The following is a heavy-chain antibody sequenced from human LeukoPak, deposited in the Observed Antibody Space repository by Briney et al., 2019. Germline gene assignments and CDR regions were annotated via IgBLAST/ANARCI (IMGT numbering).Heavy chain of an antibody. Sequence: SETLSLTCAVYGGSFSGYYWSWIRQPPGKGLEWIGEINHSGSTNYNPSLKSRVTISVDTSKNQFSLKLSSVTAADTAAYYCARDSGSYFDYWGQGTLVTVSS. CDR2: INHSGST. CDR3: ARDSGSYFDY. CDR1: GGSFSGYY. V-gene: IGHV4-34*01. D-gene: IGHD1-26*01. J-gene: IGHJ4*02.